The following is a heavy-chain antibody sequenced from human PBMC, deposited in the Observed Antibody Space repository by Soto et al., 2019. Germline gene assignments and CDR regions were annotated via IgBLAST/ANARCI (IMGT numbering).Heavy chain of an antibody. J-gene: IGHJ4*02. CDR3: AREGGDLGGIAY. CDR2: IYHSGST. D-gene: IGHD2-21*01. CDR1: GGSISSSNW. V-gene: IGHV4-4*02. Sequence: SETLSLTCAVSGGSISSSNWWSWVRQPPGKGLEWIGEIYHSGSTNYNPPLKSRVTISVDKSKNQFSLKLSSVTAADTAVYYCAREGGDLGGIAYWGQGTLVTVSS.